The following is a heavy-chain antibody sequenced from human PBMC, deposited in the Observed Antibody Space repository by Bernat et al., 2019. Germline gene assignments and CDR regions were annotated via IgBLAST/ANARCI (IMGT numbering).Heavy chain of an antibody. V-gene: IGHV4-39*01. CDR3: ARRRDFLPIDY. Sequence: QLQLQESGPGLAKPSETLFLTCAVSGGSINSSSYYWGWIRQPPGKGLEWIGCIYYSGSTYYNPSLKSRVTISADTSKNQFSLKLSSVTATDTAVYYCARRRDFLPIDYWGQGTLVIVSS. J-gene: IGHJ4*02. CDR2: IYYSGST. CDR1: GGSINSSSYY.